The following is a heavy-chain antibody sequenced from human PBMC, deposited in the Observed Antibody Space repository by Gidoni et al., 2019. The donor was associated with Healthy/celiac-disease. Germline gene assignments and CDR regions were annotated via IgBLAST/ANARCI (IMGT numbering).Heavy chain of an antibody. CDR3: AREGGYCSSTSCYDLYYYYGMDV. V-gene: IGHV3-21*01. Sequence: EVQLVESGGGLVKPGGSLRLSCAASGFTFSSYSMNWVRQAPGKGLEWVSSISSSSSYIYYADSVKGRFTISRDNAKNSLYLQMNSLRAEDTAVYYCAREGGYCSSTSCYDLYYYYGMDVWGQGTTVTVSS. J-gene: IGHJ6*02. CDR2: ISSSSSYI. D-gene: IGHD2-2*01. CDR1: GFTFSSYS.